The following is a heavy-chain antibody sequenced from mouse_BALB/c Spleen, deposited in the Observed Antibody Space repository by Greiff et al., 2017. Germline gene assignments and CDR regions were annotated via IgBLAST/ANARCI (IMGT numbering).Heavy chain of an antibody. J-gene: IGHJ4*01. Sequence: LQQPGSELVRPGASVKLSCKASGYTFTSYWMHWVKQRHGQGLEWIGNIYPGSGSTNYDEKFKSKGTLTVDTSSSTAYMHLSSLTSEDSAVYYCTRGDYDYDDVLYAMDYWGQGTSVTVSS. V-gene: IGHV1S22*01. CDR2: IYPGSGST. CDR1: GYTFTSYW. CDR3: TRGDYDYDDVLYAMDY. D-gene: IGHD2-4*01.